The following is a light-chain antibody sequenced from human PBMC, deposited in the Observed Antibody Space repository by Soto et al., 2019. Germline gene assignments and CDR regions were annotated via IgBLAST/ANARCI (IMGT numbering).Light chain of an antibody. CDR3: QQFNNWPRT. J-gene: IGKJ1*01. CDR1: RSVSSK. V-gene: IGKV3-15*01. CDR2: DAS. Sequence: EIAMTQSPATLSVSPGERATLSCRASRSVSSKLAWYQQKPGQAPRLLIYDASTRATGIPARFSGSGSGTEFTLTISSLQSEDFAVYYCQQFNNWPRTFGQGTKVDIK.